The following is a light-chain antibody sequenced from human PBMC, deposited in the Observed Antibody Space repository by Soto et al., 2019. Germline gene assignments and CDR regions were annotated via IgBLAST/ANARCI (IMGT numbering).Light chain of an antibody. J-gene: IGKJ5*01. Sequence: DIQMTQYPSFVSASVGDRVTITCRASQGISRWLAWYQQRPGKAPELLIYGASSLQSGVPSRFSGSGSGTDFTLTISSLQPEDFATYYCQQANSFPLTFGQWTRLEIK. CDR2: GAS. CDR3: QQANSFPLT. V-gene: IGKV1-12*01. CDR1: QGISRW.